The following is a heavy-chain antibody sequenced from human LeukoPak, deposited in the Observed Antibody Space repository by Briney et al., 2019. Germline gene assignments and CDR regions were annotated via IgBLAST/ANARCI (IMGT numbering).Heavy chain of an antibody. D-gene: IGHD3-22*01. V-gene: IGHV3-21*01. CDR1: GFTFGSFS. CDR3: AREMIGRDYGMDV. J-gene: IGHJ6*02. Sequence: GGSLRLSCAASGFTFGSFSMKWVRQAPGKGLEWVSSISGGSTYIYYADSEKGRLTIARDNAKNSLYLQMNSLRAADTAVYYCAREMIGRDYGMDVWGQGTTVTVSS. CDR2: ISGGSTYI.